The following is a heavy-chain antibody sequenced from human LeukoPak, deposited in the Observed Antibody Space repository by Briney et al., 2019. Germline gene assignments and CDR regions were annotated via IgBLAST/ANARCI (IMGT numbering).Heavy chain of an antibody. CDR3: ATTLGYCSSTSCYGRWFDP. V-gene: IGHV4-30-2*01. D-gene: IGHD2-2*01. CDR2: IYHSGST. CDR1: GGSISSGGYS. Sequence: SETLSLTCAVSGGSISSGGYSWSWIRQPPGKGLEWIGYIYHSGSTYYNPSLKSRVTISVDRSKNQFSLKLSSVTAADTAVYYCATTLGYCSSTSCYGRWFDPWGQGTLVTVSS. J-gene: IGHJ5*02.